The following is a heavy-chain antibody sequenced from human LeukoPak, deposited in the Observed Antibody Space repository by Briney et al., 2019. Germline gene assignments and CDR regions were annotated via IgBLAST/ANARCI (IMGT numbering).Heavy chain of an antibody. CDR2: IYYSGST. D-gene: IGHD3-16*01. CDR1: GGSISSHY. J-gene: IGHJ6*03. Sequence: PSETLSLTCTVSGGSISSHYWSWIRQPPGKGLEWIGYIYYSGSTNYNPSLKSRVTISVDTSKNHFSLKLSSVTAADTAVYYCARETYVPSSGYYYMDVWGKGTTVTVSS. V-gene: IGHV4-59*11. CDR3: ARETYVPSSGYYYMDV.